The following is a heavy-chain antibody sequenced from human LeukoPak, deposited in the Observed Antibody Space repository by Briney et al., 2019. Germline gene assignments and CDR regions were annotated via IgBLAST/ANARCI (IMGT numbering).Heavy chain of an antibody. J-gene: IGHJ5*02. CDR1: GYSFSTYW. V-gene: IGHV5-51*01. CDR3: ARSGVPGAMTWFDP. Sequence: KDGESLKIYCKASGYSFSTYWIAWVRQMPGKGLEWMGIIFPGDSDTRYSPSFQGQVTISADKFINTAYLQWRSLKASDTAMYYCARSGVPGAMTWFDPWGQGTLVTVSS. CDR2: IFPGDSDT. D-gene: IGHD2-2*01.